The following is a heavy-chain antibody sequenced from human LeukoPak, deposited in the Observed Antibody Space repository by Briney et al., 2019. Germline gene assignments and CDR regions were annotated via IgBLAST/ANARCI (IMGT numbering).Heavy chain of an antibody. J-gene: IGHJ4*02. CDR3: ARAELDYYGSGSPPFDY. CDR2: IYYSGST. CDR1: GGSISSYY. D-gene: IGHD3-10*01. Sequence: PSETLSLTCTVSGGSISSYYWSRIRQPPGKGLEWIGYIYYSGSTNYNPSLTSRVTISVDTSKNQFSLKLSSVTAADTAVYYCARAELDYYGSGSPPFDYWGQGTLVTVSS. V-gene: IGHV4-59*01.